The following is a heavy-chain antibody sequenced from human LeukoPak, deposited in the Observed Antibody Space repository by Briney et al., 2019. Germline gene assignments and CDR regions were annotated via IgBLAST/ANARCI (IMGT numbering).Heavy chain of an antibody. CDR3: ARVSYDSSGYYLDY. D-gene: IGHD3-22*01. CDR1: GYTFTNYG. Sequence: RASVKVSCKASGYTFTNYGISWVRQAPGQGLEWMGIINPSGGSTSYAQKFQGRVTMTRDMSTSTVYMELSSLRSEDTAVYYCARVSYDSSGYYLDYWGQGTLVTVSS. CDR2: INPSGGST. J-gene: IGHJ4*02. V-gene: IGHV1-46*01.